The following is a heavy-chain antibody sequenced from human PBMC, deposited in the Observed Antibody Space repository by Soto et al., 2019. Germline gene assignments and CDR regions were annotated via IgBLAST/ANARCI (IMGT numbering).Heavy chain of an antibody. Sequence: GRSLRLSCAASGFTFSSYSMNWVRQAPGKGLEWVSYISSSSSTIYYADSVKGRFTISRDNAKNSLYLQMNSLRAEDTAVYYCAREGCSSTSCYENYYYCGMAVWGQGTTVTVSS. CDR3: AREGCSSTSCYENYYYCGMAV. CDR1: GFTFSSYS. D-gene: IGHD2-2*01. CDR2: ISSSSSTI. J-gene: IGHJ6*02. V-gene: IGHV3-48*01.